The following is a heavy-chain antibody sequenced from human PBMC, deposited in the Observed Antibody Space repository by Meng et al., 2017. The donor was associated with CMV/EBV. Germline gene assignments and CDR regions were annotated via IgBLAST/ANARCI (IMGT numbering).Heavy chain of an antibody. CDR2: INPNSGGT. J-gene: IGHJ6*02. V-gene: IGHV1-2*02. CDR1: GYTFTGYY. Sequence: ASVKVSCKASGYTFTGYYMHWVRQAPGQGLEWMGWINPNSGGTNYAQKFQGGVTMTRDTSISTAYMELSRLRSDDTAVYYCARGDSGSYRYYGMDVWGQGTTVTVSS. CDR3: ARGDSGSYRYYGMDV. D-gene: IGHD1-26*01.